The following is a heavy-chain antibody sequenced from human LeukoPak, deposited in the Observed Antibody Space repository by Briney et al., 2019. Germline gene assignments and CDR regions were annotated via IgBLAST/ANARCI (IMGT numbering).Heavy chain of an antibody. CDR3: ASRDYYDSSGYLL. Sequence: GGSLRLSCAASGFTFSSYAMSWVRQAPGKGLEWVSAISGSGGSTYYADSVKGRFTISRDNSKNTLYLQMNSLRAEDTAVYYCASRDYYDSSGYLLWGQGTLVTVSS. V-gene: IGHV3-23*01. CDR1: GFTFSSYA. CDR2: ISGSGGST. D-gene: IGHD3-22*01. J-gene: IGHJ4*02.